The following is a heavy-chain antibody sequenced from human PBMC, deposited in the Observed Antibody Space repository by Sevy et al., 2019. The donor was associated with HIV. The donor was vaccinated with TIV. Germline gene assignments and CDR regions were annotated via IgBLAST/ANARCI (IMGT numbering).Heavy chain of an antibody. CDR1: GGSISSGDYY. CDR3: ARMTTVRGVIITYSSGWSGGDY. CDR2: IYYSGST. Sequence: SETLSLTCTVSGGSISSGDYYWSWIRQPPGKGLEWIGYIYYSGSTYYNPSLNSRVTISVDTSKNQFSLKLSSVTAADTAVYYCARMTTVRGVIITYSSGWSGGDYWGQGTLVTVSS. D-gene: IGHD3-10*01. J-gene: IGHJ4*02. V-gene: IGHV4-30-4*01.